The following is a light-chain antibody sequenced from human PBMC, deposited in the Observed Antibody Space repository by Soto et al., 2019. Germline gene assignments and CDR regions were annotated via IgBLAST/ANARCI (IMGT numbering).Light chain of an antibody. CDR3: QQSYSTLWT. V-gene: IGKV3-11*01. J-gene: IGKJ1*01. CDR2: DAY. Sequence: EVVLTQSPVTLSLSPGERATLSCRASQSFRGLLAWYQQKPGQAPRLLIYDAYNRATGIPPRFSGSGSGTDFTLTISSLQPEDFATYYCQQSYSTLWTFGQGTKVDIK. CDR1: QSFRGL.